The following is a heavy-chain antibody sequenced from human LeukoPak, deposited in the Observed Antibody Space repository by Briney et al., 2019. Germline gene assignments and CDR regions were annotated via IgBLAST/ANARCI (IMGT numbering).Heavy chain of an antibody. CDR2: INPNSGGT. Sequence: GASVKVSCKASGYTFTGYYMHWVRQAPGQGLEWMGWINPNSGGTNYAQKFQGRVTMTRDTSISTAYMELSSLRSEDTAVYYCARDRGEGYYFDYWGQGTLVTVSS. V-gene: IGHV1-2*02. J-gene: IGHJ4*02. CDR1: GYTFTGYY. CDR3: ARDRGEGYYFDY. D-gene: IGHD3-10*01.